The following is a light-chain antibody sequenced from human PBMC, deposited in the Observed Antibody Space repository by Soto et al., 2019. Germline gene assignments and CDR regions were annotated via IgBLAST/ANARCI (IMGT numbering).Light chain of an antibody. Sequence: DIQMTQSPSSLSASVGDRVTITSRASQNTNIYLNWYQQKPGKAPQFLIYAASGLQSGVPSRFTGSGSRTDFALTISSLQSEDFGTYYWQQSYRTRRTFGHGTKLEIK. CDR2: AAS. J-gene: IGKJ2*01. V-gene: IGKV1-39*01. CDR1: QNTNIY. CDR3: QQSYRTRRT.